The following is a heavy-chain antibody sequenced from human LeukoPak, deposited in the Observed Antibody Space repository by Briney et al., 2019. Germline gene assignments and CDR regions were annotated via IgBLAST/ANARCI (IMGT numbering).Heavy chain of an antibody. CDR2: IIGGAGGT. CDR1: GVSFSSHG. CDR3: AHGSMYQLDY. V-gene: IGHV3-23*01. D-gene: IGHD2-2*01. J-gene: IGHJ4*02. Sequence: GGTLRLSCAASGVSFSSHGMSWVRQTPGKGLEWVSGIIGGAGGTYYADSVKGRFTISRDNAKNTLYLQMNSLRAEDTAVYYCAHGSMYQLDYWGQGTLVTVSS.